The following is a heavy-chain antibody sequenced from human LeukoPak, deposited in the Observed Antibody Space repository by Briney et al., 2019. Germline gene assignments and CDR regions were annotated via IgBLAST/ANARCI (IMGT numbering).Heavy chain of an antibody. Sequence: GGSLRLSCAASGFTFDDYAMHWVRQAPGKGLEWVSLISGDGGSTYYADSVKGRFTISRDNSKNSLYLQMKSLRSEDTALYYCAKGDSSGYYAYYLDYWGQGTLVTVSS. CDR3: AKGDSSGYYAYYLDY. V-gene: IGHV3-43*02. CDR1: GFTFDDYA. J-gene: IGHJ4*02. CDR2: ISGDGGST. D-gene: IGHD3-22*01.